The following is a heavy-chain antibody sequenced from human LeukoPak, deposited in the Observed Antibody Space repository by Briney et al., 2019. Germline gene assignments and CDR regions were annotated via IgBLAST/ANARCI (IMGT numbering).Heavy chain of an antibody. V-gene: IGHV1-69*05. D-gene: IGHD3-10*01. J-gene: IGHJ4*02. CDR2: IIPIFGTA. CDR3: ARGITMVWGAQRYYFDY. Sequence: SVKVSCKASGGTFSSYAISWVRQAPGQGVEWMGGIIPIFGTANYAQKFQARVTITTDESTSTAYMELSSLRSEDTAVYYCARGITMVWGAQRYYFDYWGQGTLVTVSS. CDR1: GGTFSSYA.